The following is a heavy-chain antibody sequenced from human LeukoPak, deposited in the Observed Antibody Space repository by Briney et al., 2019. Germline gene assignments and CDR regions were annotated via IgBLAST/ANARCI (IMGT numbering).Heavy chain of an antibody. Sequence: ASVKVSCKASGYTFTSYDINWVRQAPGQGLEWMGWMNPNSGNTGYAQKFQGRVTMTRNTSISTAYMELSSLRSEDTAVYYCARVLRARYGSGSYSYYGMDVWGQGTTVTVSS. CDR2: MNPNSGNT. CDR1: GYTFTSYD. J-gene: IGHJ6*02. CDR3: ARVLRARYGSGSYSYYGMDV. V-gene: IGHV1-8*01. D-gene: IGHD3-10*01.